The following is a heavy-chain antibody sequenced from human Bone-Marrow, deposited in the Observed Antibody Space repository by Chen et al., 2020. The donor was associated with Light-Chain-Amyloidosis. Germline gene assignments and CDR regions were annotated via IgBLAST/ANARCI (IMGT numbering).Heavy chain of an antibody. D-gene: IGHD7-27*01. Sequence: QLQLQESGPGLVKPSETLSLTCTVSGGSISSSSYYWGWIRQPPGKGLEWIGSIYYSGSTYYNPSLKSRVTISVDTSKNQFSLKLSSVTAADTAVDYCARAGDGSYYYMDVWGKGTTVTVSS. CDR3: ARAGDGSYYYMDV. V-gene: IGHV4-39*01. J-gene: IGHJ6*03. CDR1: GGSISSSSYY. CDR2: IYYSGST.